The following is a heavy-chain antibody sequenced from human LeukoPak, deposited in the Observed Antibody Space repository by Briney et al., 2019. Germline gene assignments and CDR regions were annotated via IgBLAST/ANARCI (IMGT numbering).Heavy chain of an antibody. J-gene: IGHJ4*02. CDR3: AREYSWYYFDY. V-gene: IGHV4-61*02. Sequence: SETLSLTCTVSGGSINSGSYYWSWIRQPAGKGLEWIGRIYTSGSTNYNPSLKSRVTISVDTSKNQFSLKLSSVTAADTAVYYCAREYSWYYFDYWGQGTLVTVSS. D-gene: IGHD2-15*01. CDR2: IYTSGST. CDR1: GGSINSGSYY.